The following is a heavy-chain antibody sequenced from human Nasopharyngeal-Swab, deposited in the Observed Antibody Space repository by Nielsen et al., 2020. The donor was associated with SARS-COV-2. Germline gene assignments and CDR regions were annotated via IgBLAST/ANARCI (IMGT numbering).Heavy chain of an antibody. CDR1: GGTFRSSA. Sequence: KVSCKASGGTFRSSAISWVRQAPGQGLEWMGRIIPILGIANYAQKFQGRVTITADKSTSTAYMELSSLRSEDTAVYYCARDTHCSGGSCYPSTFDYWGQGTLVTVSS. D-gene: IGHD2-15*01. V-gene: IGHV1-69*04. J-gene: IGHJ4*02. CDR3: ARDTHCSGGSCYPSTFDY. CDR2: IIPILGIA.